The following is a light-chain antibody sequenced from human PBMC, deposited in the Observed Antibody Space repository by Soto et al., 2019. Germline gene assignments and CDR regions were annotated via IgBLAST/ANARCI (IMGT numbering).Light chain of an antibody. Sequence: QSVLTQPPSVSGAPGQRVTISCTGSSSNIGAGYVHWYQQLPETAPKLLIYGNNNRPSGVPDRFSGSKSGTSASLAITGLQAEDEADYYCQSYDSSLSGLVFGTGTKVTVL. CDR1: SSNIGAGY. J-gene: IGLJ1*01. V-gene: IGLV1-40*01. CDR2: GNN. CDR3: QSYDSSLSGLV.